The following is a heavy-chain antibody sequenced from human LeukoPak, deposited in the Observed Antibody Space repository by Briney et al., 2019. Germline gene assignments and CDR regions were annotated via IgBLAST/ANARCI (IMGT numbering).Heavy chain of an antibody. CDR1: GYTFTSYA. J-gene: IGHJ6*03. CDR2: INTNTGNP. Sequence: ASVKVSCKASGYTFTSYAMNWVRQAPGQGLEWMGWINTNTGNPTYAQGFTGRFVFSLDTSVSTAYLQINSLKAEDTAVYYCARDGSWYPYYYYYMDVWGKGTTVTVSS. CDR3: ARDGSWYPYYYYYMDV. D-gene: IGHD6-13*01. V-gene: IGHV7-4-1*02.